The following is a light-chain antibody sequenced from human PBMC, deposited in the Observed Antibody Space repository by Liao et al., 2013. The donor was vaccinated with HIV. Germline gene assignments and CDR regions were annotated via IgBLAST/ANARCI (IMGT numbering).Light chain of an antibody. CDR2: QDT. CDR1: RLGEKF. V-gene: IGLV3-1*01. CDR3: QAWDSSTGVV. Sequence: SYELTQPPSVSVFPGQTASITCSGNRLGEKFVAWYQQRPGQSPVVVIYQDTMRPSGIPERFSGSNSGNTATLTISGTQAMDEADYYCQAWDSSTGVVFGGGTKLTVL. J-gene: IGLJ3*02.